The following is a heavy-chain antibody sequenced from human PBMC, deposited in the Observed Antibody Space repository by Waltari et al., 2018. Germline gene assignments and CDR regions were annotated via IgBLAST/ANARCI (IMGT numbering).Heavy chain of an antibody. Sequence: QLQLQESGPGLVKPSETLSLTCTASGGSISSSSYYWGWIRQPPGKGLEWIGSIYYSGSTYYNPSLKSRVTISVDTSKNQFSLKLSSVTAADTAVYYCAGSMTTVNIGAFDIWGQGTMVTVSS. CDR3: AGSMTTVNIGAFDI. J-gene: IGHJ3*02. V-gene: IGHV4-39*01. D-gene: IGHD4-17*01. CDR1: GGSISSSSYY. CDR2: IYYSGST.